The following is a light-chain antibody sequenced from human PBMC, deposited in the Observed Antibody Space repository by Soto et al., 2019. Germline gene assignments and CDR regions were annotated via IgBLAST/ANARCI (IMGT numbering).Light chain of an antibody. J-gene: IGLJ1*01. CDR1: SSDVGSYNL. V-gene: IGLV2-23*02. CDR2: EVS. CDR3: CSYAGSSSYV. Sequence: QSVLTQAASVSGSPGQSITISCTGTSSDVGSYNLVSWYQQHPGKAPKLMIYEVSKRPSGVSNRFSGSKSGNTAFLTISGLQAEDEADYYCCSYAGSSSYVFGTGTKATVL.